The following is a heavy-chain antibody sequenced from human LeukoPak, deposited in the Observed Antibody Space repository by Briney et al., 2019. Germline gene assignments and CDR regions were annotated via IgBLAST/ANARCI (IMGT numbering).Heavy chain of an antibody. J-gene: IGHJ4*02. D-gene: IGHD3-9*01. Sequence: GGSLRLSCAASGFTFSSYAMHWVRQAPGKGLEWVAVISYDGSNKYYADSVKGRFTISRDNSTNTLYLQMNSLRAEDTAVYYCARSSTYYDILTGDSEIDYWGQGTLVTVSS. V-gene: IGHV3-30-3*01. CDR3: ARSSTYYDILTGDSEIDY. CDR1: GFTFSSYA. CDR2: ISYDGSNK.